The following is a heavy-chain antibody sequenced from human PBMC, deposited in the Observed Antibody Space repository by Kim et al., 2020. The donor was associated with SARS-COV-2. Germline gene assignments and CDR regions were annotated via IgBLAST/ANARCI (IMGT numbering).Heavy chain of an antibody. CDR3: AKDISPGYYYGMDV. Sequence: GGSLRLSCAASGFTFDDYAMHWVRQAPGKGLEWVSGISWNSGSIGYADSVKGRFTISRDNAKNSLYLQMNSLRAEDTALYYCAKDISPGYYYGMDVWGQGTTVTVSS. J-gene: IGHJ6*02. V-gene: IGHV3-9*01. CDR2: ISWNSGSI. CDR1: GFTFDDYA.